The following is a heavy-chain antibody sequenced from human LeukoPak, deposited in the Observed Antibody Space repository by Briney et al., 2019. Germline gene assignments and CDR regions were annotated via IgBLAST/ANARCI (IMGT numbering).Heavy chain of an antibody. CDR3: AKDSHHEIYT. V-gene: IGHV3-23*01. D-gene: IGHD1-14*01. Sequence: GGSLRLSCAASGFTFSSYAMSWVRQARGKGVDLFSSITGSGCSTSYAPSVQRPYTISRDNSKNTLYLQMTSLRAEDTAVYYCAKDSHHEIYTWGQGTLVTVSS. CDR2: ITGSGCST. J-gene: IGHJ5*02. CDR1: GFTFSSYA.